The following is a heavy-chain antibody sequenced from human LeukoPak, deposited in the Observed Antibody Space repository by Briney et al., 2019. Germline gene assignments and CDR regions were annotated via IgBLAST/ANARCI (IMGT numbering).Heavy chain of an antibody. CDR3: ARVGVAMISSYFDY. Sequence: SETLSLTCAVYGGSFSGYYWSWIRQPPGKGLEWIGEINHSGSTNYNPSLKSRVTISVDTSKNQFSLKMSSVTAADTAVYYCARVGVAMISSYFDYWGQGTLVTVSS. V-gene: IGHV4-34*01. CDR1: GGSFSGYY. CDR2: INHSGST. J-gene: IGHJ4*02. D-gene: IGHD5-12*01.